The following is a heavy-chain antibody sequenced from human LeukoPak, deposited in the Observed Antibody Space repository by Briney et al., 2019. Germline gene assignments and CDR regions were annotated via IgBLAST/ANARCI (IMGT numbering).Heavy chain of an antibody. J-gene: IGHJ5*02. CDR3: AKGRYSSSWSNWFDP. V-gene: IGHV3-23*01. CDR2: ISGSGGST. CDR1: GFTFSSYA. Sequence: GGSLRLSCAASGFTFSSYAMSWVRQAPGKGLEWVSAISGSGGSTYYADSVKGRFTISRDNSKNTLYLQMNSLRAEDTAVYYCAKGRYSSSWSNWFDPWGQGTLVTVSS. D-gene: IGHD6-13*01.